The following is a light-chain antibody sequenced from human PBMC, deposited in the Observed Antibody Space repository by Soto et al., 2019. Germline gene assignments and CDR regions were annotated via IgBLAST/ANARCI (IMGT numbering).Light chain of an antibody. V-gene: IGKV1D-12*01. CDR1: QGISGW. Sequence: DIQVSLTPAALPPSVHDRVTITCRASQGISGWLAWYQQKPGEAPKLLIYAASALQRGVPSRFSGSGSGTNFTLTIGSLQPDDFATYYCQQYKTFSGTFGPGTKVDIK. CDR2: AAS. CDR3: QQYKTFSGT. J-gene: IGKJ1*01.